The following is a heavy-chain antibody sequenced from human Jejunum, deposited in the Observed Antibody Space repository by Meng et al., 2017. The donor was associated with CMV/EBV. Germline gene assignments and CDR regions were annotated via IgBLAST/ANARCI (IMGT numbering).Heavy chain of an antibody. CDR1: SYY. CDR3: VRAASRHYDSSGFSGFFDY. V-gene: IGHV4-39*07. CDR2: IYHTGRT. Sequence: SYYWGWLRQTPEKGLEWIGSIYHTGRTYANPSLKSRVTISIDTSRSQFSLKLTSVTAADTAIYYCVRAASRHYDSSGFSGFFDYWGQGSMVTVSS. D-gene: IGHD3-22*01. J-gene: IGHJ4*02.